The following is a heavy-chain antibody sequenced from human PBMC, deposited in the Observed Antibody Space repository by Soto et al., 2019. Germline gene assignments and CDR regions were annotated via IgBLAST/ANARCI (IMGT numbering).Heavy chain of an antibody. J-gene: IGHJ4*02. CDR3: ARGGQKTATLFY. D-gene: IGHD2-15*01. CDR1: GYTFTSFA. Sequence: VQVVQSGAEVKEPGASVKVSCKASGYTFTSFAMQWVRQAPGQGLEWMGWINGDNGNTKYSQKFQGRVTITRDTSANTAYLELTSLTSEDTAVYFCARGGQKTATLFYWGQGTLVTVSS. V-gene: IGHV1-3*01. CDR2: INGDNGNT.